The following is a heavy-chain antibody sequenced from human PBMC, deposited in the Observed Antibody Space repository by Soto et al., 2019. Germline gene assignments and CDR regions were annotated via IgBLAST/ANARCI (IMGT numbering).Heavy chain of an antibody. J-gene: IGHJ6*02. D-gene: IGHD1-7*01. V-gene: IGHV4-38-2*02. CDR1: GYSISSGYY. CDR2: IYHSGST. CDR3: ARDGNSNTYYYYGMDV. Sequence: SETLSLTCAVSGYSISSGYYWGWIRQPPGKGLEWIGSIYHSGSTYYNPSLKSRVTISVDTSKNQFSLKLSSVTAADTAVYYCARDGNSNTYYYYGMDVWGQGTAVTVSS.